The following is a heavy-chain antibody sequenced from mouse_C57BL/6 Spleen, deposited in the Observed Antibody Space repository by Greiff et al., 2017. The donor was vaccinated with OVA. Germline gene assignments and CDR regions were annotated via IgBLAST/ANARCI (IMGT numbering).Heavy chain of an antibody. J-gene: IGHJ4*01. CDR3: ARDYSNYDARDY. CDR1: GYTFTSYW. D-gene: IGHD2-5*01. Sequence: QVQLQQPGAELVKPGASVKLSCKASGYTFTSYWMQWVKQRPGQGLEWIGEIDPSDSYTNYNQKFKGKATLTVDTSSSTAYMQLSSLTSEDSAVYYCARDYSNYDARDYWGQGTSVTVSS. V-gene: IGHV1-50*01. CDR2: IDPSDSYT.